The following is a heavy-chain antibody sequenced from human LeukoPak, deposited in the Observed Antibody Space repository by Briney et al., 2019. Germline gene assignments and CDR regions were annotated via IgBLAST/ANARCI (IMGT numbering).Heavy chain of an antibody. CDR2: IYYSGST. CDR3: ARSAYYDFWSGYYTLSLMDYYYYMDV. V-gene: IGHV4-59*01. J-gene: IGHJ6*03. Sequence: SETLSLTCTVSGGSISSYDWSWIRQPPGKGLEWIGYIYYSGSTNYNPSLKSRVTISVDTSKNQFSLKLSSVTAADTAVYYCARSAYYDFWSGYYTLSLMDYYYYMDVWGKGTTVTVSS. D-gene: IGHD3-3*01. CDR1: GGSISSYD.